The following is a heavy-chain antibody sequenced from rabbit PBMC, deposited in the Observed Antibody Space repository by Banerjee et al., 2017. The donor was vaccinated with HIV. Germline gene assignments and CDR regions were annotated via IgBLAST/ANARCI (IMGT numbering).Heavy chain of an antibody. V-gene: IGHV1S45*01. CDR3: ARDWDYGGYGGYYFNL. Sequence: QEQLVESGGGLVQPGGSLKLSCKASGFDFSSYGVSWVRQAPGKGLEWIACIATGSSGRTYYASWAKGRFTISKTSSTTVTLQMTSLTGADTATYFCARDWDYGGYGGYYFNLWGPGTLVTVS. CDR2: IATGSSGRT. J-gene: IGHJ4*01. CDR1: GFDFSSYG. D-gene: IGHD2-1*01.